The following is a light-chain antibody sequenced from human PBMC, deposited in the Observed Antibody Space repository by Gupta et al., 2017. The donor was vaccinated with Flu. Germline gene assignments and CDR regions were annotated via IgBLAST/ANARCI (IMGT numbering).Light chain of an antibody. CDR1: ENVRSD. CDR3: QQYNDWPPYS. V-gene: IGKV3-15*01. Sequence: EVVLTQSPATLSVSPGERVTLSCRASENVRSDLAWYQQKPGQAPRLLVYGASTRATGIPARFSGSGSGTEFTLTISSLQSEDFGIYYCQQYNDWPPYSLGQGTKLEIK. J-gene: IGKJ2*03. CDR2: GAS.